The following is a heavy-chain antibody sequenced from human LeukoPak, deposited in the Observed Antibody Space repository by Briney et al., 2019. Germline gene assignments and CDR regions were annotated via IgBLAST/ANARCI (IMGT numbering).Heavy chain of an antibody. CDR1: GFTLSNSC. CDR2: IASDGGSI. V-gene: IGHV3-74*01. CDR3: ARAGVAGGFDI. D-gene: IGHD2-15*01. J-gene: IGHJ3*02. Sequence: GGSLRLSCAASGFTLSNSCIHWVRQAPGKGLVWVSRIASDGGSIIYADSVEGRFTIFRDNGKNMVYLHMNSLRGEDTAVYYCARAGVAGGFDIWGQGTMVTVSS.